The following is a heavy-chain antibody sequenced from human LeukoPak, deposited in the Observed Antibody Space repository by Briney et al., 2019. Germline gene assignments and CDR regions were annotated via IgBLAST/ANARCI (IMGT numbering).Heavy chain of an antibody. V-gene: IGHV4-61*01. CDR1: GGSVSSGSYY. CDR3: AGETGYYFDY. Sequence: PSETLSLTCTVSGGSVSSGSYYWSWIRQPPGKGLEWIGYIYHSGSTNYNPSLKSRVTISVDTSKNQFSLKLSSVTAADTAVYYCAGETGYYFDYWGQGTLVTVSS. J-gene: IGHJ4*02. CDR2: IYHSGST.